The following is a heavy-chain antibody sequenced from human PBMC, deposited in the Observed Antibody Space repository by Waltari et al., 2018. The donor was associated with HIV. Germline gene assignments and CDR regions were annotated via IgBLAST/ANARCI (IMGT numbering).Heavy chain of an antibody. V-gene: IGHV3-23*01. J-gene: IGHJ6*02. D-gene: IGHD1-26*01. CDR2: TTGSGIT. CDR3: AKDRLWSNSDYYYGMDV. CDR1: GFTFASYG. Sequence: EVQLLESGGGLVQPGGSLRLACAASGFTFASYGMTWVRQAPGKGLEWVSATTGSGITQYADSVKGRFTVSRDDSKETVYLQMNSLRVEDSAVYYCAKDRLWSNSDYYYGMDVWGPGTTVTVSS.